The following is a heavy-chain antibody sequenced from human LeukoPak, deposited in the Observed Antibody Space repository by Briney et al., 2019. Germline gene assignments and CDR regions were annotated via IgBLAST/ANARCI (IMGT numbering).Heavy chain of an antibody. J-gene: IGHJ4*02. CDR2: INYNGVIT. CDR3: AKLGVRLTSTGQDY. D-gene: IGHD3-16*01. CDR1: EFTFSSSV. V-gene: IGHV3-23*01. Sequence: GGSLRLSCAVSEFTFSSSVMYWVRQAPGKGLEWVSAINYNGVITDYADSVKGRFTISRDNSKSTLYLQMNSLRGEDTAVYYCAKLGVRLTSTGQDYWGQGTLITVSS.